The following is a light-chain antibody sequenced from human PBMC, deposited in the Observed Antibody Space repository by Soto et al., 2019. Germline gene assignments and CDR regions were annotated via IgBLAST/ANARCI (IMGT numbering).Light chain of an antibody. J-gene: IGKJ1*01. CDR2: GAS. V-gene: IGKV3-20*01. Sequence: EIVLTQSPGTLSLSPGERAALSGRASQTVLNNYLTWYQQKPGQAPRRLIFGASFRATGIPDRFSGSGSGTDFTLTISRLEPEDSAVYYCQQYGTSPTTFGQGTKVDIK. CDR3: QQYGTSPTT. CDR1: QTVLNNY.